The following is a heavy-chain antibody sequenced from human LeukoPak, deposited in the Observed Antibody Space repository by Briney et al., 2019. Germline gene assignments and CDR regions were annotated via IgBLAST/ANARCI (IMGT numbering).Heavy chain of an antibody. CDR1: GFTFSTYG. CDR3: ARGDGYNFFDY. Sequence: GGSLRLSCAASGFTFSTYGMHWVRQAPGKGLEWVSVFYVGGATYYADSVKGRFTISRDNSENTLYLQMKRLRAEDTAVYYCARGDGYNFFDYWGQGTLVTVSS. V-gene: IGHV3-NL1*01. CDR2: FYVGGAT. J-gene: IGHJ4*02. D-gene: IGHD5-24*01.